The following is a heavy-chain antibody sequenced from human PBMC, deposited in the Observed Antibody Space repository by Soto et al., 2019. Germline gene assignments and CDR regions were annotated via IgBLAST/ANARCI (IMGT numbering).Heavy chain of an antibody. CDR2: IYPGDSDT. D-gene: IGHD4-17*01. V-gene: IGHV5-51*01. J-gene: IGHJ6*02. CDR3: ARHGTTVTTLDYYDGMDV. Sequence: GESLKISCNGSGYSFTIYWIGLVLQMPGKGLEWMGIIYPGDSDTRYSPSFQGQVTISADKSISTAYLQWSSLKASDTAMYYCARHGTTVTTLDYYDGMDVWGQGTTVTVSS. CDR1: GYSFTIYW.